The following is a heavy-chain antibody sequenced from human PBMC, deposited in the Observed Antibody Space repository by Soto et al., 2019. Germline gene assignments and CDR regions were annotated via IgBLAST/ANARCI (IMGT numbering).Heavy chain of an antibody. D-gene: IGHD2-15*01. Sequence: QVQLVQSGAEVKKPGSSVKVSCKASGGTFSSYAIGWVRQAPGQGLEWMGGIIPIFATAKYAQKFQGRVTMXXDXSXXTAYMELSSLISEDTAVYYGAGEGYCRGSSCFLDIWGQGTMVTVSS. CDR2: IIPIFATA. CDR1: GGTFSSYA. J-gene: IGHJ3*02. CDR3: AGEGYCRGSSCFLDI. V-gene: IGHV1-69*12.